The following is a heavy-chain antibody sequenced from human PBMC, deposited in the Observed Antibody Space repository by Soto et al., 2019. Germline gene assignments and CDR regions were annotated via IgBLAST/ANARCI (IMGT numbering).Heavy chain of an antibody. D-gene: IGHD2-15*01. CDR3: ARVYCSGGGCYGIDY. Sequence: QVQLVQSGAEVKKPGASVKVSCKASGYTFTSYYMHWVRQAPGQGLEWMGIINPSAGSTSYAQKFQGRVTMTRDTSTSTVDMELSSLRSEDTAVYYCARVYCSGGGCYGIDYWGQGTLVTVSS. J-gene: IGHJ4*02. V-gene: IGHV1-46*01. CDR2: INPSAGST. CDR1: GYTFTSYY.